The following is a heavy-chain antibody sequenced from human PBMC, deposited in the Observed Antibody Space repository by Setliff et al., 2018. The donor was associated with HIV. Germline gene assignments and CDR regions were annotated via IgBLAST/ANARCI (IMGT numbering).Heavy chain of an antibody. J-gene: IGHJ4*02. V-gene: IGHV1-3*01. CDR2: INAGNGNT. Sequence: GASVKVSCKASGYTLTTDAMHWVCQAPGLSLEWIGWINAGNGNTKYSQKLQGRVTITRDTSARTAYMDLTSLRSEDTAVYYCARGSSGWPYYFDYWCQGTLVTVSA. D-gene: IGHD6-19*01. CDR1: GYTLTTDA. CDR3: ARGSSGWPYYFDY.